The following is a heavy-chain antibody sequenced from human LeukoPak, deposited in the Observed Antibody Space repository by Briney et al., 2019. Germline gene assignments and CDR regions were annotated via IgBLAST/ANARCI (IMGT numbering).Heavy chain of an antibody. CDR2: IWYDGSNK. J-gene: IGHJ4*02. CDR1: GFTFSSYG. Sequence: GRSLRLSCAASGFTFSSYGMHWVRQAPGKGLAWVAVIWYDGSNKYYADSVKGRFTISRDNSKNTLYLQMNSLRAEDTAVYYCARQGSGWKWLDYWGQGTLVTVSS. D-gene: IGHD6-19*01. V-gene: IGHV3-33*01. CDR3: ARQGSGWKWLDY.